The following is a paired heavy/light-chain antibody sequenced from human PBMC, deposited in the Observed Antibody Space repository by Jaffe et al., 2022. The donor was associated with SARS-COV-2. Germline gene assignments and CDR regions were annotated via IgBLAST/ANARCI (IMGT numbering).Light chain of an antibody. CDR1: QDISNY. J-gene: IGKJ4*01. CDR3: QQYHNLPLT. V-gene: IGKV1-33*01. Sequence: DIQMTQSPSSLSASVGDRVTITCQASQDISNYLNWYQQKPGKAPKLLIYHASNLETGVPSRFSGSGSGTDFTFTISSLQPEDIATYYCQQYHNLPLTFGGGTKVEIK. CDR2: HAS.
Heavy chain of an antibody. CDR2: ISPDGTHR. V-gene: IGHV3-30-3*01. CDR1: AFTFSSYA. Sequence: QVQLVESGGGVVQPGRSLRLSCAASAFTFSSYAMHWVRQSPGTGLEWVAVISPDGTHRFYPDSVRGRFTISRDNSKYTLYLQMNSLRSEDTAIYYCARAMDSTGRYFDLWGRGTLVTVSS. J-gene: IGHJ2*01. D-gene: IGHD4-17*01. CDR3: ARAMDSTGRYFDL.